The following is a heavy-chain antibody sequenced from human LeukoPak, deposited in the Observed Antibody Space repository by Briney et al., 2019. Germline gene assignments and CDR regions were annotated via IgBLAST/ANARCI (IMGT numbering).Heavy chain of an antibody. CDR3: AGGVSSRLLDY. V-gene: IGHV3-74*01. J-gene: IGHJ4*02. CDR2: INSDVSNV. D-gene: IGHD3-10*01. Sequence: GGSLRLSFAASGFDFRTYWMHWVRQAPGKGLLWVSRINSDVSNVIYADSVKGRFTISRDNSKNTLYLQMNALTVEDTAVYHCAGGVSSRLLDYWGRGTLVTVSS. CDR1: GFDFRTYW.